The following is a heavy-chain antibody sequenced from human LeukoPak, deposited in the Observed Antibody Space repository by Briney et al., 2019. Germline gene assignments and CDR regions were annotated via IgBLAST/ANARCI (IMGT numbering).Heavy chain of an antibody. CDR2: IYYSGST. CDR1: GSSISSGYY. V-gene: IGHV4-61*01. J-gene: IGHJ6*03. D-gene: IGHD6-13*01. CDR3: ARGEYSSSWYSGDYYYYYYMDV. Sequence: SETLSLTCTVSGSSISSGYYWSWIRQPPGKGLEWIGYIYYSGSTNYNPSLKSRVTISVDTSKNQFSLKLSSVTAADTAVYYCARGEYSSSWYSGDYYYYYYMDVWGKGTTVTVSS.